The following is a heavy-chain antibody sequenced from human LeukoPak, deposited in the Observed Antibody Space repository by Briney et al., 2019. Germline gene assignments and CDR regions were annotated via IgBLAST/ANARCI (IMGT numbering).Heavy chain of an antibody. D-gene: IGHD3-10*01. J-gene: IGHJ4*02. V-gene: IGHV4-39*01. CDR3: TRGVVREAVFDS. CDR2: LYYSGST. CDR1: GGSISSNSYY. Sequence: SETLSLTCTVSGGSISSNSYYWGWIRQPPGKGLEWIGSLYYSGSTYYNPSLKSRVTISVDTSNNQFSLKLSSVTAADTAVYYCTRGVVREAVFDSWGQGTLVTVSS.